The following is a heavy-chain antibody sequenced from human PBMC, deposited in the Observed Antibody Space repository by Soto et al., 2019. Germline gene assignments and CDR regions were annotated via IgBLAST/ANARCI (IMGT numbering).Heavy chain of an antibody. Sequence: SETLSLTCTVSGGSISSYYWSWIRQPPGKGLEWIGYIYYSGSTNYNPSLKSRVTISVDTSKNQFSLKLSSVTAADTAVYYCARDLVPAPEGYYGMDVWGQGTTVTVSS. CDR3: ARDLVPAPEGYYGMDV. CDR1: GGSISSYY. D-gene: IGHD2-21*01. J-gene: IGHJ6*02. V-gene: IGHV4-59*01. CDR2: IYYSGST.